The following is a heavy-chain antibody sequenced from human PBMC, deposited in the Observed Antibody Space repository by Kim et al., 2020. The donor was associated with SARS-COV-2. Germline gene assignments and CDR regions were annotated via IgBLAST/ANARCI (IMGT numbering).Heavy chain of an antibody. V-gene: IGHV4-59*01. Sequence: SETLSLTCTVSGGSISSYYWSWIWQPPGKGLEWIGYIYYSGSTNYNPSLNSRVTISVDTSKNQFSLKLSPVTAADTAVSYCARDHREWLQYTANLYFGLWGRGTLVTVSS. CDR1: GGSISSYY. CDR2: IYYSGST. CDR3: ARDHREWLQYTANLYFGL. J-gene: IGHJ2*01. D-gene: IGHD3-3*01.